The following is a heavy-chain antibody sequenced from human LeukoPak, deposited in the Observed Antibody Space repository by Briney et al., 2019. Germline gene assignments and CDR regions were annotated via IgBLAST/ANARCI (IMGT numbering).Heavy chain of an antibody. CDR2: IHPKSGGT. J-gene: IGHJ4*02. CDR3: AKDCETASCYGDF. CDR1: GYTFTNYY. Sequence: ASVTVSFTASGYTFTNYYMHWVRQAPGQGPEWMGWIHPKSGGTKHAKKFQDRVTMTWDTSISTAYMELSRLTYDDTAVYYCAKDCETASCYGDFWGPGTLVTISS. V-gene: IGHV1-2*02. D-gene: IGHD2-15*01.